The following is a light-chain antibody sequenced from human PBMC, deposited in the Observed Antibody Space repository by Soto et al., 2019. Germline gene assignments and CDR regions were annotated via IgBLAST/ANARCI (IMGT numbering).Light chain of an antibody. CDR2: EVS. V-gene: IGLV2-14*01. CDR1: SNDIGDYNY. CDR3: SSYTSSGTLL. J-gene: IGLJ2*01. Sequence: QSALTQPASVSGSPGQSITISCTGTSNDIGDYNYVSWYQHHPGKAPKVVIYEVSHRPSGVSYRFSGSKSGNTASLTISGLQTEDEADYYCSSYTSSGTLLFGGGTKLTVL.